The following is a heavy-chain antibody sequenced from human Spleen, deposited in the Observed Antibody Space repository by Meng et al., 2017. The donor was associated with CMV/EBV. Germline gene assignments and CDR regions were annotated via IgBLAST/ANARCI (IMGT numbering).Heavy chain of an antibody. CDR1: GFSFSDYE. J-gene: IGHJ4*02. CDR3: AKDGRVGYNYGSRFDL. CDR2: ISPGGNYV. V-gene: IGHV3-21*01. Sequence: GGSLRLSCEASGFSFSDYEMNWVRQAPGKGLEWVSSISPGGNYVYYADSVKGRFTISRDNAKNSLYLQMNSLRADDTAVYYCAKDGRVGYNYGSRFDLWGQGTLVTVSS. D-gene: IGHD5-18*01.